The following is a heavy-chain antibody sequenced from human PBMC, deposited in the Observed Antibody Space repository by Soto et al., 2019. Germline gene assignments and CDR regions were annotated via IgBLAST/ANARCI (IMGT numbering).Heavy chain of an antibody. CDR2: IYYSGST. CDR3: ARVVSSDLSAWGRVSEFDI. J-gene: IGHJ3*02. V-gene: IGHV4-31*03. Sequence: QVQLQESGPGLVKPSQTLSLTCTVSGGSISSGGYYWSWIRQHPGKGLEWIGYIYYSGSTYYNPSLKSRVTISVDTSKNQFSLKLSSVTAADTAVYYCARVVSSDLSAWGRVSEFDIWGQGTMVTVSS. CDR1: GGSISSGGYY. D-gene: IGHD2-8*01.